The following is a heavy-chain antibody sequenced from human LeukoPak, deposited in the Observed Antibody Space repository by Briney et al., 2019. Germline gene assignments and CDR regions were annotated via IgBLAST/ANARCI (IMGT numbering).Heavy chain of an antibody. Sequence: ASVKVSCKASGYTFTSYGVSWVRQAPGQGLEWMGWISAYNGNTNYAQKLQGRVTMTTDTSTSTAYMELRSLRSDDTAVYYCARGAGDTYLTIFGVVTLTYYMDVRGKGTTVTVSS. CDR2: ISAYNGNT. CDR1: GYTFTSYG. CDR3: ARGAGDTYLTIFGVVTLTYYMDV. V-gene: IGHV1-18*01. J-gene: IGHJ6*03. D-gene: IGHD3-3*01.